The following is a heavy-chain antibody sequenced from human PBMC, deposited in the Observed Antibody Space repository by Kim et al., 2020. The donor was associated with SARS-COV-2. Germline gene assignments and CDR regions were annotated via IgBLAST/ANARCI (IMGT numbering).Heavy chain of an antibody. CDR3: ARADYGNSGSGY. Sequence: GGSLRLSCAASGFSFSSYSMNWVRQAPGKGLEWVAYISSSGITKYYADSVKGRFTISRDNSKKSLYLLMNSLRDEDTAVYYCARADYGNSGSGYWGQGTLVTVSS. J-gene: IGHJ4*02. V-gene: IGHV3-48*02. CDR1: GFSFSSYS. CDR2: ISSSGITK. D-gene: IGHD6-19*01.